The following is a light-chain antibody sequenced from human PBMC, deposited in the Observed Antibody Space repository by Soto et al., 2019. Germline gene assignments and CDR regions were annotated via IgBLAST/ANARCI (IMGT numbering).Light chain of an antibody. J-gene: IGKJ1*01. Sequence: VVTQSPATLSVSPGERATLSCRASQSVNSNLAWYQQRAGQAPRLLIYGASTRAIGIPARFSGSGSGTEFTLTISSLQSEDFAVYYCHQYNNWPPWAFGQGTKVEIK. CDR3: HQYNNWPPWA. CDR1: QSVNSN. CDR2: GAS. V-gene: IGKV3-15*01.